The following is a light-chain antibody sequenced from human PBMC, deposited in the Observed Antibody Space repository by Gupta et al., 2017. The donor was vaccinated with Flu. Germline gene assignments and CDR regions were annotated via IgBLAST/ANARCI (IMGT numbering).Light chain of an antibody. CDR1: DIVTKS. J-gene: IGLJ3*02. CDR2: DGV. CDR3: QVWDSSTDHRV. Sequence: SYALPQPPSVLVAPGQTARLPCEGNDIVTKSVYWYQQKSGQAPVLVVYDGVDCPSGIPEGFSGASSEDTATLTINGVAARDEAGYYCQVWDSSTDHRVFGGGTKLTVL. V-gene: IGLV3-21*02.